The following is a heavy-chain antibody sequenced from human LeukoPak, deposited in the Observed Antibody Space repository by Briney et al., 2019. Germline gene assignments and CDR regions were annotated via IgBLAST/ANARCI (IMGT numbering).Heavy chain of an antibody. CDR2: IYYSGST. V-gene: IGHV4-39*07. CDR3: ARVSGYSDDY. J-gene: IGHJ4*02. D-gene: IGHD3-22*01. CDR1: GGSISSSSYY. Sequence: SETLSLTCTVSGGSISSSSYYWGWILHPPVKGLEWIGSIYYSGSTYYNPSLKSRVTISVDTSKNQFSLKLSSVTAADTAVYYCARVSGYSDDYWGQGTLVTVSS.